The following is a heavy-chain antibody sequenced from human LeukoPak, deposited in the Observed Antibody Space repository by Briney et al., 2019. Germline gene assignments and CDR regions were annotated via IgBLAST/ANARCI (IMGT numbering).Heavy chain of an antibody. J-gene: IGHJ6*03. CDR1: GFTLSTYS. D-gene: IGHD2-15*01. CDR3: AREEGYCSGGSCHTWYYMDV. CDR2: VSSSSSII. Sequence: GGSLRLSCAASGFTLSTYSMNWVRQAPGKGLEWVSYVSSSSSIIYYSDSVKGRSTISRDNAKNSLYLQMNSMRVEDTAVYYCAREEGYCSGGSCHTWYYMDVWGKGTPVTVSS. V-gene: IGHV3-48*01.